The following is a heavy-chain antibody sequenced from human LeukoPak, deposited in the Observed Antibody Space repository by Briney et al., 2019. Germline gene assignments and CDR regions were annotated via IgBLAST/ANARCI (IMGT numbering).Heavy chain of an antibody. CDR3: ARGGGSYGAVNY. J-gene: IGHJ4*02. Sequence: SETQSLTCTVSGGSISSYYWSWIRQPPGKGLEWIGYIYYSGSTNYNPSLKSRVTISVDTSKNQFSLKLSSVTAADTAVYYCARGGGSYGAVNYWGQGTLVTVSS. CDR2: IYYSGST. CDR1: GGSISSYY. D-gene: IGHD4-17*01. V-gene: IGHV4-59*01.